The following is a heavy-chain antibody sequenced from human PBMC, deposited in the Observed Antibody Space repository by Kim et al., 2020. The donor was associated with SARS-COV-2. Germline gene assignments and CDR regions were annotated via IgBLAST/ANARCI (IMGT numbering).Heavy chain of an antibody. CDR1: GFTFSSYA. D-gene: IGHD2-2*01. Sequence: GGSLRLSCAASGFTFSSYAMSWVRQAPGKGLEWVSAISGSGGSTYYADSVKGRFTISRDNSKNTLYLQMNSLRAEDTAVYYCAKVDIVVVPAVERLYYFDYWGQGTLVTVSS. J-gene: IGHJ4*02. V-gene: IGHV3-23*01. CDR3: AKVDIVVVPAVERLYYFDY. CDR2: ISGSGGST.